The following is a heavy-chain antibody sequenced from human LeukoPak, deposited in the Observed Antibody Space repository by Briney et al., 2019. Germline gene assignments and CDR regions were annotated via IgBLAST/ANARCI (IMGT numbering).Heavy chain of an antibody. CDR3: ARALVVVPAAPISSWFDP. D-gene: IGHD2-2*01. V-gene: IGHV1-3*01. CDR2: INAGNGNT. CDR1: GYTFTSYA. Sequence: ASVKVSCKASGYTFTSYAKHWVRQAPGQRLEWMGWINAGNGNTKYSQKFQGRVTITGDTSASTAYMELSSLRSEDTAVYYCARALVVVPAAPISSWFDPWGQGTLVTVSS. J-gene: IGHJ5*02.